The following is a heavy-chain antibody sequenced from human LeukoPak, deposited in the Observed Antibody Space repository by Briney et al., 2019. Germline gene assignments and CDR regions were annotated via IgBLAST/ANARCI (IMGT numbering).Heavy chain of an antibody. D-gene: IGHD3-16*01. CDR1: GYTFMSHG. V-gene: IGHV1-18*01. CDR2: ISGDSSST. J-gene: IGHJ3*02. CDR3: ARATGTWGHDGFDI. Sequence: ASVKVSCKAYGYTFMSHGISWVRQAPGQGLEWMGWISGDSSSTNYAQRLQGRVTMTTDTSTTTAYMELRSLRSDDTAVYYCARATGTWGHDGFDIWGQGTMVTVSS.